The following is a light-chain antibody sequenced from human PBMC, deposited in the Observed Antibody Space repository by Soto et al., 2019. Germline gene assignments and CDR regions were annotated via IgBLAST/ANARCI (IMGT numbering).Light chain of an antibody. CDR3: QQHNQWPIT. J-gene: IGKJ5*01. CDR1: QSAGNF. CDR2: YIS. V-gene: IGKV3D-15*01. Sequence: EIVMTQSPATLSVSPGETASLSCRASQSAGNFLAWYQQKPGQAPRLLIYYISTRATGIPARFSGSGSGTEFTPTINSLQSEDSAVYYCQQHNQWPITFGQGTRLEI.